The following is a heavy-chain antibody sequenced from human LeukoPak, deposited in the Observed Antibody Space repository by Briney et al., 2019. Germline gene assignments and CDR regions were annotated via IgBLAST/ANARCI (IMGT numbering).Heavy chain of an antibody. V-gene: IGHV3-23*01. D-gene: IGHD3-22*01. CDR3: ARNTSGFKLGDAFDI. CDR1: GFTFSSYA. Sequence: GGSLRLSCAASGFTFSSYAMTWVRQAPPKGLEWMSAISGSAYSTSYADSVKGRFTISRDNSKNTFYLQMNSLRAEDTAIYYCARNTSGFKLGDAFDIWGQGTMVTVSS. J-gene: IGHJ3*02. CDR2: ISGSAYST.